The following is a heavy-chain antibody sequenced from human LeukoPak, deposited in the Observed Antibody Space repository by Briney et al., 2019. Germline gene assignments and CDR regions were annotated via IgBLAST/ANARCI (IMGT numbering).Heavy chain of an antibody. CDR3: AKGTGEDTAMVHFEY. CDR1: GGSFSCYY. V-gene: IGHV4-34*01. Sequence: PSETLSLTCAVYGGSFSCYYWSCIRQPPGKRLEWIGEINHSGSTNYNPSLKSRVTISVDTSKNQFSLKLSSVTAADTAVYYCAKGTGEDTAMVHFEYGGKGTLVTVSS. J-gene: IGHJ4*02. D-gene: IGHD5-18*01. CDR2: INHSGST.